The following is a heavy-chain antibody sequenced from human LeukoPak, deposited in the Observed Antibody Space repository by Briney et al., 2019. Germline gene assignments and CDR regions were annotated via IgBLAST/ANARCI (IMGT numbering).Heavy chain of an antibody. CDR3: AKRVIAAAAYYYYMDV. CDR2: IRYDGSNK. D-gene: IGHD6-13*01. J-gene: IGHJ6*03. V-gene: IGHV3-30*02. Sequence: GGSLRLSCAASGFTFSSYGMHSVRQAPGKGLEWVAFIRYDGSNKYYADSVKGRFTISRDNSKNTLYLQMNSLRAEDTAVYYCAKRVIAAAAYYYYMDVWGKGTTVTISS. CDR1: GFTFSSYG.